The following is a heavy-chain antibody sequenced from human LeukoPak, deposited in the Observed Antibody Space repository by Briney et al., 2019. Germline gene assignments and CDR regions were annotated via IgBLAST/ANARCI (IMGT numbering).Heavy chain of an antibody. D-gene: IGHD1-26*01. CDR3: AKVIRLGELLGAYYYYGMDV. CDR1: GFTFSGHA. J-gene: IGHJ6*02. V-gene: IGHV3-23*01. CDR2: ISGGGGSV. Sequence: PGGSLRLSCAASGFTFSGHAMNWVRQAPGKGLEWVSGISGGGGSVYYADSVKGRFTISRDNSKSTLYLQMNSLRAEDTAVYYCAKVIRLGELLGAYYYYGMDVWGQGTTVTVSS.